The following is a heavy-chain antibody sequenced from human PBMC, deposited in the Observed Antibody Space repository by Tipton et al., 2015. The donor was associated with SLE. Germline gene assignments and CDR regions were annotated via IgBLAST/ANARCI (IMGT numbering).Heavy chain of an antibody. CDR2: IYYSGTT. D-gene: IGHD4-17*01. V-gene: IGHV4-31*03. Sequence: TLSLTCTVSCGSIRIGGYYWTWIRQHPGKGLEWIGYIYYSGTTYYNPSLKSRLTISVDTSKNQFSLNLISVTAVDTAVYYCARTKATTSRYFDVWGRGTLVTVSS. CDR3: ARTKATTSRYFDV. CDR1: CGSIRIGGYY. J-gene: IGHJ2*01.